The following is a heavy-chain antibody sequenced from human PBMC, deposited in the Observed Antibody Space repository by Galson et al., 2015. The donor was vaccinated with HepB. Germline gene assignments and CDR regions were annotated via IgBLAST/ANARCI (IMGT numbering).Heavy chain of an antibody. CDR2: ISSSSTTI. Sequence: LRLSCAASGFTLSSYAMNWVRQAPGKGLEWVSYISSSSTTIYYADSVKGRFTISRDNAKNSLYLQMNSLRAEDTAVYYCARDRRFDPWGQGTLVTVSS. CDR1: GFTLSSYA. J-gene: IGHJ5*02. CDR3: ARDRRFDP. V-gene: IGHV3-48*01.